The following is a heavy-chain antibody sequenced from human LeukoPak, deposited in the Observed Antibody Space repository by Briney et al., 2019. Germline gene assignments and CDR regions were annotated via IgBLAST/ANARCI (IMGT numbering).Heavy chain of an antibody. CDR2: ISYDGSNK. J-gene: IGHJ4*02. CDR1: GFTFSSYG. Sequence: WGSLRLPCAASGFTFSSYGMHWVRQAPGKGLEWVAVISYDGSNKYYADSVKGRFTISRDNSKNTLYLQMNSLRAEDTAVYYCAKDRVVATAYEFDYWGQGTLVTVSS. CDR3: AKDRVVATAYEFDY. D-gene: IGHD5-12*01. V-gene: IGHV3-30*18.